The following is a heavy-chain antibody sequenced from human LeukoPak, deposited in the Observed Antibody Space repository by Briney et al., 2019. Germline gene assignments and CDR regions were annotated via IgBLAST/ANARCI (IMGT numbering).Heavy chain of an antibody. CDR2: ISGSGGGT. Sequence: GGSLRLSCAASGFTFSSYAMSWVRQAPGKGLEWVSAISGSGGGTCYANSVKGRFTISRDNSKNTMYLQMNSLRAEDTAVYYCAKETIRDCSGGSCPPGYWGQGTLVTVSS. CDR3: AKETIRDCSGGSCPPGY. V-gene: IGHV3-23*01. D-gene: IGHD2-15*01. CDR1: GFTFSSYA. J-gene: IGHJ4*02.